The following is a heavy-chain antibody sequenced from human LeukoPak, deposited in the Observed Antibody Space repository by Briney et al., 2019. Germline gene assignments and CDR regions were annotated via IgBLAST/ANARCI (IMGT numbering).Heavy chain of an antibody. D-gene: IGHD4-17*01. J-gene: IGHJ4*02. CDR3: TTDLRPTVTTG. V-gene: IGHV3-74*01. Sequence: QPGGSLRLSCAASGFTFSSYWMHWVRQAPGKGLVWVSRINSDGSTTSYADSVMGRFTISRDNAKNTLYLQMNSLKTEDTAVYYCTTDLRPTVTTGWGQGTLVTVSS. CDR1: GFTFSSYW. CDR2: INSDGSTT.